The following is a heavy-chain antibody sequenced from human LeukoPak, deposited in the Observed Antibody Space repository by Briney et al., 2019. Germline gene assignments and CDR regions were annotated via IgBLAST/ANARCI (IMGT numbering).Heavy chain of an antibody. CDR1: GFTFSSYW. J-gene: IGHJ6*04. V-gene: IGHV3-7*01. CDR2: IKQDGGEK. Sequence: GGSLRLSCAASGFTFSSYWMSWVRQAPGKGLEWGANIKQDGGEKYYVGSVKGRFTVSRDNAKNSLYLQTNSLRAEDTAVYYCAREWNYYGSGIMDVWGKGTTVTVSS. CDR3: AREWNYYGSGIMDV. D-gene: IGHD3-10*01.